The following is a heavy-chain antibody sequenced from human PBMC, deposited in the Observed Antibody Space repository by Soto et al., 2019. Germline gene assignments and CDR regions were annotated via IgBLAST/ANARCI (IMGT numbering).Heavy chain of an antibody. Sequence: GGSLRLSCAASGFTFSSYSISWVRQAPGKGLECVSAISGSAGSTYYADSVKGRFTISRENSKYTLYLQMNSLRAEDTAVYYCAKVADGSGYYSEYYFVYWGQGRLVNVSS. V-gene: IGHV3-23*01. J-gene: IGHJ4*02. D-gene: IGHD3-22*01. CDR2: ISGSAGST. CDR3: AKVADGSGYYSEYYFVY. CDR1: GFTFSSYS.